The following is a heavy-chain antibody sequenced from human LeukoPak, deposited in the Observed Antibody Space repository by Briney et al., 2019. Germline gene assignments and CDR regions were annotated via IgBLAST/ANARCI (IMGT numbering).Heavy chain of an antibody. J-gene: IGHJ4*02. CDR1: GFTVSSNY. V-gene: IGHV3-53*01. CDR2: IYSGGST. Sequence: TGGSLRLSCAASGFTVSSNYMSWVRQAPGKGLEWVSVIYSGGSTYYADSVKGRFTISRDNSKNTLYLQMNSLRAEDTAVYYCARGQDSSSSTYYFDYWGQGTLVTVSS. CDR3: ARGQDSSSSTYYFDY. D-gene: IGHD6-13*01.